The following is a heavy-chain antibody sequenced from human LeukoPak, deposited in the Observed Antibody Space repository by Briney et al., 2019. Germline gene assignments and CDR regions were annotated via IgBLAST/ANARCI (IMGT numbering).Heavy chain of an antibody. CDR1: GGSISSHY. CDR3: ARDGDLGGAFDI. V-gene: IGHV4-59*11. J-gene: IGHJ3*02. Sequence: IPSETLSLTCTVSGGSISSHYWSWIRQPPGKRLEWIGYIHYSGSTNYNPSLKSRVTISVDTSKTQFTLKLSSVTAADTAVYYCARDGDLGGAFDIWGQGTMVTVSS. D-gene: IGHD4-23*01. CDR2: IHYSGST.